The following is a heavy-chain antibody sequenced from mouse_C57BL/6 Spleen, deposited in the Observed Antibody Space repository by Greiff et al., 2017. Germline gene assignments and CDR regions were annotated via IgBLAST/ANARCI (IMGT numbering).Heavy chain of an antibody. J-gene: IGHJ2*01. CDR1: GYAFSSSW. Sequence: VQLQQSGPELVKPGASVKISCKASGYAFSSSWMNWVKQRPGKGLEWIGRIYPGDGDTNYNGKFKGKATLTADKSSSTAYMQLSSLTSEDSAVYFCAFIWEYFDDWGQGTTLTVSS. CDR3: AFIWEYFDD. CDR2: IYPGDGDT. V-gene: IGHV1-82*01. D-gene: IGHD1-1*01.